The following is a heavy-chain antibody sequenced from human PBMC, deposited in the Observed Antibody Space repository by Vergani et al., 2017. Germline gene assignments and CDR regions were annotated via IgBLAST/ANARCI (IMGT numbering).Heavy chain of an antibody. CDR2: IYSGGST. Sequence: EVQLVESGGGLVQPGGSLRLSCAASGFTVSSNYMSWVRQAPGKGLEWVSVIYSGGSTYYADSVKGRFTISRDNSKTTLYLQMNSLRAEDTAVYYCARGRNYDSSGYYFPFDYWGQGTLVTVSS. CDR3: ARGRNYDSSGYYFPFDY. V-gene: IGHV3-66*01. CDR1: GFTVSSNY. J-gene: IGHJ4*02. D-gene: IGHD3-22*01.